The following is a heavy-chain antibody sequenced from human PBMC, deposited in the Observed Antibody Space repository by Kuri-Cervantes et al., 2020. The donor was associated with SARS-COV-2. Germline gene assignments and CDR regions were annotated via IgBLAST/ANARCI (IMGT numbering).Heavy chain of an antibody. J-gene: IGHJ6*03. D-gene: IGHD6-6*01. V-gene: IGHV3-48*03. CDR3: ARRIRIAARPHYMDV. Sequence: GESLKISCAASGFTFSSYAMSWVRQAPGKGLEWVSYISSSGSTIYYADSVKGRFTISRDNAKNSLYPQMNSLRAEDTAVYYCARRIRIAARPHYMDVWGKGTTVTVSS. CDR1: GFTFSSYA. CDR2: ISSSGSTI.